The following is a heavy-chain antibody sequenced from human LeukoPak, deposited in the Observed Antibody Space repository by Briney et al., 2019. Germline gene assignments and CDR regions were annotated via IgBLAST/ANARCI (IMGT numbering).Heavy chain of an antibody. Sequence: ASVKVSCKASGYTFTRYYIHWVRQAPGQGLEWMGIINPNGGSTSYAQRFQGRVTMTSDAFTNTVYMELSSLRSEDTAIFYFARDNSPRAFDIWGQGTMVTVSS. J-gene: IGHJ3*02. CDR3: ARDNSPRAFDI. D-gene: IGHD2-21*01. V-gene: IGHV1-46*01. CDR2: INPNGGST. CDR1: GYTFTRYY.